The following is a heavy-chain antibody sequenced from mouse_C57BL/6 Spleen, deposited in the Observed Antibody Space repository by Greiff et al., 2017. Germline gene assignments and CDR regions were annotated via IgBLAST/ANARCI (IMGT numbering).Heavy chain of an antibody. CDR1: GYTFTSYG. D-gene: IGHD3-2*02. J-gene: IGHJ2*01. CDR3: ARLGADSSVPDY. V-gene: IGHV1-81*01. CDR2: IYPRSGNT. Sequence: QVQLKQSGAELARPGASVKLSCKASGYTFTSYGISWVKQRTGQGLEWIGEIYPRSGNTYYNEKFKGKATLTADKSSSTAYMELRSLTSEDSAVYFCARLGADSSVPDYWGQGTTLTVSS.